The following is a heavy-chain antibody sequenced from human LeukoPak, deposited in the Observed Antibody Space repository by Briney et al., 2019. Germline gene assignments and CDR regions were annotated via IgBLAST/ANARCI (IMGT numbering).Heavy chain of an antibody. CDR1: GFSLSTDAVG. D-gene: IGHD2-2*01. J-gene: IGHJ3*02. V-gene: IGHV2-5*02. CDR3: AHLPAGDGFDI. Sequence: SGPTLVKPTQTLTLTCSFSGFSLSTDAVGVGWIRQPPGKALEWLTLIDWDDDKRYSPSLKSRLTITKDTSKNQVVLTMTNMDPVDTATYFCAHLPAGDGFDIWGQGTMVTVSS. CDR2: IDWDDDK.